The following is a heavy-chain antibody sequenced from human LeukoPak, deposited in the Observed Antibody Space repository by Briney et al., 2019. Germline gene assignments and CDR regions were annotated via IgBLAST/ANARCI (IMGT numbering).Heavy chain of an antibody. CDR1: GFTFSSYS. CDR2: ISSSSSYI. J-gene: IGHJ4*02. D-gene: IGHD4-17*01. V-gene: IGHV3-21*01. CDR3: ASSRTVTTFRSFDY. Sequence: PGGSLRLSCAASGFTFSSYSMNWVRQAPGKGLEWVSSISSSSSYIYYADSVKGRFTISRDNAKNSLYLQMNSPRAEDTAVYYCASSRTVTTFRSFDYWGQGTLVTVSS.